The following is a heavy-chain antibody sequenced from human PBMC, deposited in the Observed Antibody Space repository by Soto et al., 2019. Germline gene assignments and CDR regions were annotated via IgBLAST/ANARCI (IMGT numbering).Heavy chain of an antibody. Sequence: QVPLVQSGAEVKKPGSSVTVSCKASGGTFSSYAIHWVRQAPGQGLEWMGGIIPMYGPAKYAQRFQGRVTTTADESTTTVYMERTSLTSQDTAVYYCARVTSMVRGVIDNWFDPWGHGTLVTGSS. CDR3: ARVTSMVRGVIDNWFDP. CDR2: IIPMYGPA. V-gene: IGHV1-69*01. CDR1: GGTFSSYA. J-gene: IGHJ5*02. D-gene: IGHD3-10*01.